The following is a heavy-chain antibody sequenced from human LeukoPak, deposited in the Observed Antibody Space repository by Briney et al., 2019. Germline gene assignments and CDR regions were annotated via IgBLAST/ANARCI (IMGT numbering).Heavy chain of an antibody. CDR1: GYTFTTYG. D-gene: IGHD6-13*01. CDR2: ISAHSGNT. J-gene: IGHJ4*02. CDR3: ARDPGYSSR. Sequence: GASVMVSCKTSGYTFTTYGLNWVRQAPGQGLEWMGWISAHSGNTNYAQKFQGRVTMTTDTSTSTAYMELRSLRSDDTAVYYCARDPGYSSRWGQGTLVTVSS. V-gene: IGHV1-18*01.